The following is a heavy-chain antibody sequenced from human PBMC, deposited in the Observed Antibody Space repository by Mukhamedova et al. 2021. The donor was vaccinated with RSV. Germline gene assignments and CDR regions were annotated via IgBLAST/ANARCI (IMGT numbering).Heavy chain of an antibody. D-gene: IGHD3-10*01. Sequence: SWVRQAPGKGLEWVSSIGGSGGSTYYADSVKGRFTISRDNSKNTLYLQIDSLRAEDSAIYYCARDAYASGSYYPDYWGQGTLGTV. J-gene: IGHJ4*02. CDR3: ARDAYASGSYYPDY. CDR2: IGGSGGST. V-gene: IGHV3-23*01.